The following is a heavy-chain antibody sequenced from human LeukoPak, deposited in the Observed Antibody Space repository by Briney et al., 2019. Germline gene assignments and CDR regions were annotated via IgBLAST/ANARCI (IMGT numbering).Heavy chain of an antibody. D-gene: IGHD2-15*01. J-gene: IGHJ4*02. CDR1: GFTFSSYS. V-gene: IGHV3-48*01. CDR3: ARDKGRGYCSGGSCYSDY. Sequence: GGSLRLSCAASGFTFSSYSMNWVRQAPGKGLEWVSYISSSSSTIYYADSVKGRFTISRDNAKNSLYLQMNSLRAEDTAVYYCARDKGRGYCSGGSCYSDYWGQGTLVTVSS. CDR2: ISSSSSTI.